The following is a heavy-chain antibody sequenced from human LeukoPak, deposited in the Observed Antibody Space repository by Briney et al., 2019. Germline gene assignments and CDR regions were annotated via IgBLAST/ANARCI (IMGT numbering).Heavy chain of an antibody. Sequence: SETLSLTCAVYGGSFSGYYWSWIRQPPGKGLEWIGEINQSGSTNYNPSLKSRVTISVDTSKNQFSLKLSSVTAADTAVYYCARALNRYCSGGSCYSSESVYWGQGTLVTVSS. CDR3: ARALNRYCSGGSCYSSESVY. CDR2: INQSGST. D-gene: IGHD2-15*01. J-gene: IGHJ4*02. V-gene: IGHV4-34*01. CDR1: GGSFSGYY.